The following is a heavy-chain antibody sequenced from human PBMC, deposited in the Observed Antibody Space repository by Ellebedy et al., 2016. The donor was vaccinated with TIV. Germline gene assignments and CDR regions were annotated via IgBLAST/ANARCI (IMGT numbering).Heavy chain of an antibody. D-gene: IGHD4-17*01. CDR3: VRDPIGDSIFDY. CDR2: ISDDGTTT. V-gene: IGHV3-74*01. Sequence: GGSLRLXXAASGFTFTTHWMHWVRQVPDKGLVWVSRISDDGTTTTNYADSVKGRFTISRDNSKNTLYLQMNSLRAEDTAVYYCVRDPIGDSIFDYWGQGTLVTASS. J-gene: IGHJ4*02. CDR1: GFTFTTHW.